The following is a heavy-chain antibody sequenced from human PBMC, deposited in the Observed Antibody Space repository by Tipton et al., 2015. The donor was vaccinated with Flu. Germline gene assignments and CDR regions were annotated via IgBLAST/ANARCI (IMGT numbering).Heavy chain of an antibody. V-gene: IGHV3-48*03. D-gene: IGHD1-26*01. Sequence: GSLRLSCAASGFTFSSYEMNWVRQAPGKGLEWVSYISSSGSTIYYADSVKGRFTISRNNAKNSLYLQMNSLRAEDTAVYYCASSGSSAGFIFDYWGQGTLVTVSS. CDR1: GFTFSSYE. CDR2: ISSSGSTI. J-gene: IGHJ4*02. CDR3: ASSGSSAGFIFDY.